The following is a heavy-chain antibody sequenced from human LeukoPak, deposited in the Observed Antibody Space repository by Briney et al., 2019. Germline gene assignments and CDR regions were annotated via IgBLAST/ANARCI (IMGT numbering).Heavy chain of an antibody. J-gene: IGHJ4*02. Sequence: PGGSLRLSCAASGFTFSNAWMSWVRQAPGKGLEWVGRIKSKTDGGTTDYAAPVKGRFTISRDDSKNTLYLQMNSLKTEDTAVYYCTTVYGTYYYDSSGYYYYFDYWGQGTLVTVSS. CDR3: TTVYGTYYYDSSGYYYYFDY. CDR1: GFTFSNAW. V-gene: IGHV3-15*01. D-gene: IGHD3-22*01. CDR2: IKSKTDGGTT.